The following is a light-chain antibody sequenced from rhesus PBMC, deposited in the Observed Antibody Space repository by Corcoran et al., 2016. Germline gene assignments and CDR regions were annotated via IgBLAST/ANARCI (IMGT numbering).Light chain of an antibody. CDR2: GVS. J-gene: IGKJ4*01. V-gene: IGKV3-24*04. Sequence: ETVVTQSPATLSLSPGERATLSCRASQSVGNYLAWYHQKPGQAPRLLIYGVSSRATGIPGRFSGSGSVTDFTLTISSLEPEDVGVYYCQQSSNLSTFGGGTKVELK. CDR1: QSVGNY. CDR3: QQSSNLST.